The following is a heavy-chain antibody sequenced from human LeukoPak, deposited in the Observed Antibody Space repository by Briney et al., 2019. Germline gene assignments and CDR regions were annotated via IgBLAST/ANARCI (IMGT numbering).Heavy chain of an antibody. J-gene: IGHJ5*02. CDR3: ARVKYYYDSSGYYLFDP. Sequence: GGSLRLSCAASGLTLSDYYMSWIRQAPGKGLEWVSYISSSGSTIYYADSVKGRFTISRDNAKNSLYLQMNSLRAEDTAVYYCARVKYYYDSSGYYLFDPWGQGTLVTVSS. CDR2: ISSSGSTI. D-gene: IGHD3-22*01. V-gene: IGHV3-11*01. CDR1: GLTLSDYY.